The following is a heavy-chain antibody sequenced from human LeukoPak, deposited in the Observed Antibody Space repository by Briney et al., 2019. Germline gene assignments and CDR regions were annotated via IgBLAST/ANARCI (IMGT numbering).Heavy chain of an antibody. CDR3: ARASLYDNSAYYLDY. D-gene: IGHD3-22*01. V-gene: IGHV3-20*04. J-gene: IGHJ4*02. Sequence: GGSLRLSCAASGFTFDNYGMTCVRQVPGKGLEWVSGVNWNGGSTGYADSVKGRFTISRDNAKQSLYLQMNSLRAEDTALYYCARASLYDNSAYYLDYWGQGTLVTVSS. CDR1: GFTFDNYG. CDR2: VNWNGGST.